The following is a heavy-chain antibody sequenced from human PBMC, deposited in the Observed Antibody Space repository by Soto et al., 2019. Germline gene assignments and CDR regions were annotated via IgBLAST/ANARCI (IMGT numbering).Heavy chain of an antibody. D-gene: IGHD1-20*01. Sequence: ALVTVSFKAFGSTFPSYRISWGRQAPGQGLEWVGWINPKNGGINYAQKFQGRVTMTRDTSVNTSYMDLNRLNFDDSAIYYCVRGQSVLYLDLWGRGTQVTVSS. CDR2: INPKNGGI. CDR3: VRGQSVLYLDL. CDR1: GSTFPSYR. J-gene: IGHJ2*01. V-gene: IGHV1-2*02.